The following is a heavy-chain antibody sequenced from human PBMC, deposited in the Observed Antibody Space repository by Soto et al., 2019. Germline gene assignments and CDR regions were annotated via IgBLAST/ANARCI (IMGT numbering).Heavy chain of an antibody. CDR2: VSGDGRGT. CDR1: GFTLIHYW. J-gene: IGHJ4*02. CDR3: SRAPHYGGIADPEDY. Sequence: WGSLRLSCAASGFTLIHYWMNCVRQWPVERLVWVSWVSGDGRGTHYADSVKGRFTISRDNARNSLYLQLNSLRADDTAVYYCSRAPHYGGIADPEDYWGQGTLVTVSS. V-gene: IGHV3-74*01. D-gene: IGHD3-10*01.